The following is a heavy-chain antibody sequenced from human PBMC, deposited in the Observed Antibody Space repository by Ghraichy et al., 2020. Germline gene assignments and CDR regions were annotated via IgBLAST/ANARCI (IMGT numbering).Heavy chain of an antibody. CDR3: AKVKRRYDILTGYYADSFDI. CDR1: GFTFSSYA. CDR2: ISGSGGST. V-gene: IGHV3-23*01. J-gene: IGHJ3*02. D-gene: IGHD3-9*01. Sequence: GGSLRLSCAASGFTFSSYAMSWVRQAPGKGLEWVSAISGSGGSTYYADSVKGRFTISRDNSKNTLYLQMNSLRAEDTAVYYCAKVKRRYDILTGYYADSFDIWGQGTMVTVSS.